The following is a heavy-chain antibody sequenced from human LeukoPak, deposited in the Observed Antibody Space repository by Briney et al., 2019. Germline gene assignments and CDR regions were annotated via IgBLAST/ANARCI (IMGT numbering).Heavy chain of an antibody. Sequence: ASVKVSCKASGGTFSSYAISWVRQAPGQGLEWMGWISAYNGNTNYAQKLQGRVTMTTDTSTSTAYMELRSLRSDDTAVYYCARDFLTGVFDYWGQGTLVTVSS. D-gene: IGHD3-9*01. CDR1: GGTFSSYA. J-gene: IGHJ4*02. CDR2: ISAYNGNT. CDR3: ARDFLTGVFDY. V-gene: IGHV1-18*01.